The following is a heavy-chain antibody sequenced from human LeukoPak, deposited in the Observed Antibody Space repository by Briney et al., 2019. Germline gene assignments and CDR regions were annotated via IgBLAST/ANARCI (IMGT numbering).Heavy chain of an antibody. J-gene: IGHJ4*02. D-gene: IGHD3-3*01. V-gene: IGHV3-64*01. CDR3: ASDMSYSGYYIDY. CDR2: INSKGSST. Sequence: GGSLRLSCAASGFTFSSYAMHWVRQAPGKGLEYVSAINSKGSSTFYANSVKGRFTISRDNSKNTLYLQMGSLRAEDMAVYYCASDMSYSGYYIDYWGQGTLVTVSS. CDR1: GFTFSSYA.